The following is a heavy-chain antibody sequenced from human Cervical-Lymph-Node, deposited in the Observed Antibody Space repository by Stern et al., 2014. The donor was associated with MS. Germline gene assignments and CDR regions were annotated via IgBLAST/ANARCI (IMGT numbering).Heavy chain of an antibody. V-gene: IGHV3-74*01. Sequence: EVQLVESGGGLVQPGGSLRLSCAASGFTFITSWMHWVRQPPGKGLVWVSRSNGDGSNTGYADSVKGRFTISRDNAKNTLYLQMNSLRAEDTAVYYCATDLWGPMFDPWGQGTLVTVSS. J-gene: IGHJ5*02. CDR1: GFTFITSW. CDR2: SNGDGSNT. D-gene: IGHD3-16*01. CDR3: ATDLWGPMFDP.